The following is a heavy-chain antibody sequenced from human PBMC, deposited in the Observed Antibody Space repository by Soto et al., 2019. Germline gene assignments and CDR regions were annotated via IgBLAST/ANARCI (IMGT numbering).Heavy chain of an antibody. CDR2: IYYSGST. CDR3: ARSMDV. Sequence: PSETLSLTCTVSGGSISSYYWSWVRQPPGKGLEWIGYIYYSGSTNYNPSLKSRVTISVDTSKNQFSLKLSSVTAADTAVYYCARSMDVCGQGTTVTVSS. CDR1: GGSISSYY. V-gene: IGHV4-59*01. J-gene: IGHJ6*02.